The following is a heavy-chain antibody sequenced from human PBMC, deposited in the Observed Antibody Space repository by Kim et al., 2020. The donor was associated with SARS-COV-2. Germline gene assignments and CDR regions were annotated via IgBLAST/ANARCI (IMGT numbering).Heavy chain of an antibody. D-gene: IGHD6-13*01. J-gene: IGHJ4*02. CDR3: ARGQSPSSSWSYFDY. V-gene: IGHV1-46*01. Sequence: QKLQGRVTMTRDTSTSTAYMELHSLRSEDTAVYYCARGQSPSSSWSYFDYWGQGTLVTVSS.